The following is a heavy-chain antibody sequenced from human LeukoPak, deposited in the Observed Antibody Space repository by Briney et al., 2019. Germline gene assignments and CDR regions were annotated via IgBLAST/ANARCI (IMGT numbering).Heavy chain of an antibody. J-gene: IGHJ5*02. V-gene: IGHV4-39*01. Sequence: SETLSLTCTVSGGSISSSNYYWPWIRQPPGKGLEWIGSIVYSGSTYYNPSLISRLTVSIDTSKKQFSLNLRSVTAADTAVYYCARLVLAIGHSYFDPWGQGIRVTVSP. D-gene: IGHD4/OR15-4a*01. CDR1: GGSISSSNYY. CDR2: IVYSGST. CDR3: ARLVLAIGHSYFDP.